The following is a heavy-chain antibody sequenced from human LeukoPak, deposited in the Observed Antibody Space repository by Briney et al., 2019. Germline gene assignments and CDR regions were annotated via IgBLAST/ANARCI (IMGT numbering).Heavy chain of an antibody. CDR3: ARVYNWNSSGLGAPRD. V-gene: IGHV4-38-2*02. CDR1: GGSHSSGYY. J-gene: IGHJ4*02. CDR2: IYHSGST. D-gene: IGHD1-7*01. Sequence: SETLSLTCTFTGGSHSSGYYWGWIRPPPGKGLEWIGSIYHSGSTYYNPSLKSRVTISVDTSKNQFSLKLSSVTAADTAVYYCARVYNWNSSGLGAPRDWGRGTLVTVSS.